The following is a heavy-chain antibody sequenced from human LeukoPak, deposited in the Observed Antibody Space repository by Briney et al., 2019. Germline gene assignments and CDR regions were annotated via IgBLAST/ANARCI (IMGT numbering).Heavy chain of an antibody. J-gene: IGHJ4*02. CDR1: GGSISSNSYY. Sequence: KTSETLSLTCTVSGGSISSNSYYWAWIRQPPGKGLEWIGSIYYSGSTYYNPSLKSRATISVDTSKNQFSLKLSSVTAADTAVYYCARGLPSVARYYYGSGKGDYFDYWGQGTLVTVSS. CDR3: ARGLPSVARYYYGSGKGDYFDY. CDR2: IYYSGST. V-gene: IGHV4-39*07. D-gene: IGHD3-10*01.